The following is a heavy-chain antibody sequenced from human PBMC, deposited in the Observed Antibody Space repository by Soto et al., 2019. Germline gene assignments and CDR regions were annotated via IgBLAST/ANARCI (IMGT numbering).Heavy chain of an antibody. CDR1: GFTFSSYG. V-gene: IGHV3-30*18. J-gene: IGHJ4*02. D-gene: IGHD5-18*01. Sequence: GGSLRLSCAASGFTFSSYGMHWVRQAPGKGLEWVAVISYDGSNKYYADSVKGRFTISRDNSKNTLYLQMNSLRAEDTAVYYCAKGGYSYGEFDYWGQGTLVTGSS. CDR3: AKGGYSYGEFDY. CDR2: ISYDGSNK.